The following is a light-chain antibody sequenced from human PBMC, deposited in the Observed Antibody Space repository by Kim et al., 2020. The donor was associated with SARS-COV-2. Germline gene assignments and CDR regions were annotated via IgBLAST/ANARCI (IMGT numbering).Light chain of an antibody. Sequence: GVRGTLSGRVSQRVSRSYLLWYQLKPGLAPRLHSSGASCRATGIRDRLSGGGSGTDFTLNISRLEPEDFAVYCCQQYGSKTPVTISQGTRLEIK. V-gene: IGKV3-20*01. CDR1: QRVSRSY. J-gene: IGKJ5*01. CDR3: QQYGSKTPVT. CDR2: GAS.